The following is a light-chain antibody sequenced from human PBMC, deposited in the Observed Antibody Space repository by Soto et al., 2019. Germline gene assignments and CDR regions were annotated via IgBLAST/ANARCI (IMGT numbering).Light chain of an antibody. CDR2: GAS. Sequence: DIQMTQSPSSVSASVGDRVTISCRASHDVRSWLAWYQQKPGKAPNLLIYGASTLQSGVPSRFSGIGSGTDFTLTISSLQPEDCATYYCQQANGDPWTFGQGTKVEIK. V-gene: IGKV1-12*02. CDR1: HDVRSW. CDR3: QQANGDPWT. J-gene: IGKJ1*01.